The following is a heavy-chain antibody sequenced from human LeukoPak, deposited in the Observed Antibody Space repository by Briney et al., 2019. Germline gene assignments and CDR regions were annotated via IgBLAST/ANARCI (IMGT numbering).Heavy chain of an antibody. CDR2: IIPIFGIA. Sequence: ASVKVSCKASGGTFSSYALSWVRQAPGQGLEWMGRIIPIFGIANYAQKFQGRVTITADKSTSTAYMELSSLRSEDTAVYYCATNYYDSSGYYGYFDYWGQGTLVTVSS. CDR3: ATNYYDSSGYYGYFDY. V-gene: IGHV1-69*04. J-gene: IGHJ4*02. D-gene: IGHD3-22*01. CDR1: GGTFSSYA.